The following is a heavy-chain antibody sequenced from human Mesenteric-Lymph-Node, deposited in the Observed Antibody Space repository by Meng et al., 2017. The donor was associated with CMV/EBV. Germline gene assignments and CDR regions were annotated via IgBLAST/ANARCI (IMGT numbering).Heavy chain of an antibody. CDR3: ASERYCSSTSCYRSYGMDV. CDR1: GGSFSGYY. V-gene: IGHV4-34*01. D-gene: IGHD2-2*02. CDR2: INHSGST. Sequence: SDTLSLTCAVYGGSFSGYYWSWIRQPPGKGLEWIGEINHSGSTNYNPSLKSRVTISVDTSKNQFSLKLSSVTAADTAVYYCASERYCSSTSCYRSYGMDVWGQGTTVTVSS. J-gene: IGHJ6*02.